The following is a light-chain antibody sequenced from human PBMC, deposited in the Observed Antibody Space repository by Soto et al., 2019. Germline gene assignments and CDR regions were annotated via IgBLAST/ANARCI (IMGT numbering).Light chain of an antibody. CDR1: QTVNAW. CDR3: QQYNTHSGT. CDR2: DAS. V-gene: IGKV1-5*01. J-gene: IGKJ1*01. Sequence: DIQMTQSPSTLSASLGDRVTITCRASQTVNAWLAWYQHKPGTAPKPLIYDASILESGVPARFSGSGSGTEFTLTISSLQPDDVGTYYCQQYNTHSGTFGQGTKVEIK.